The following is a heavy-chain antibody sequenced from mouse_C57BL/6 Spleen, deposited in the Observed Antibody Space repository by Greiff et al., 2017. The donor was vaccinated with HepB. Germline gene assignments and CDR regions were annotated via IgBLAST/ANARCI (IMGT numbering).Heavy chain of an antibody. V-gene: IGHV1-47*01. J-gene: IGHJ4*01. CDR1: GYTFTTYP. Sequence: VQLQQSGAELVKPGASVKMSCKASGYTFTTYPIEWMKQNHGKSLEWIGNFHPYNDDTKYNEKFKGKATLTVEKSSSTVYLELSRLTSDDSAVYYCAWGYYDYDADYYAMDYWGQGTSVTVSS. D-gene: IGHD2-4*01. CDR2: FHPYNDDT. CDR3: AWGYYDYDADYYAMDY.